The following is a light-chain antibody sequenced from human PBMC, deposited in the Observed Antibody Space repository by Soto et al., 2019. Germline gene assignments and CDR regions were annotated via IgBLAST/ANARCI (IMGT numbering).Light chain of an antibody. CDR1: QSVSSSY. Sequence: EIVLTQSPGTLSLSPGERATLSCRASQSVSSSYLAWYQQKPGQAPRLVIYGASSRATGVPDRFSGSGSGTDFTLTINRLEPEDFAVYFCQQYVSSPFTFGPGTKVDIK. J-gene: IGKJ3*01. V-gene: IGKV3-20*01. CDR2: GAS. CDR3: QQYVSSPFT.